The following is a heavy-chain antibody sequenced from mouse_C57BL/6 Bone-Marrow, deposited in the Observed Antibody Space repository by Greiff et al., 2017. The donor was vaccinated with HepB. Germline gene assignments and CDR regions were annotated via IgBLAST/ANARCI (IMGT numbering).Heavy chain of an antibody. Sequence: EVKVVESGGGLVKPGGSLKLSCAASGFTFSRYAMSWVRQTPEKRLEWVATISDGGSYTYYPDNVKGRFTISRDNAKNNLYLQMSHLKSEDTAMYYCAREYFDVWGTGTTVTVSS. CDR1: GFTFSRYA. V-gene: IGHV5-4*01. J-gene: IGHJ1*03. CDR2: ISDGGSYT. CDR3: AREYFDV.